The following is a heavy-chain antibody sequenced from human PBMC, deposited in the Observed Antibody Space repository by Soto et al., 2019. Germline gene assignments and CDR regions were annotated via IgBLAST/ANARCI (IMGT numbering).Heavy chain of an antibody. CDR2: ISTSSSNI. V-gene: IGHV3-48*01. CDR1: GFSFSYYG. D-gene: IGHD2-2*01. CDR3: ARETSTGNYYMDV. Sequence: EVHLVESGGGLVQPGGSLRLSCAASGFSFSYYGMNWVRQAPGKGLEWVSYISTSSSNIYYADSVKGRFTISRDNAKNSLSLQMNSLRAADTAVYYCARETSTGNYYMDVWGKGTTVTVSS. J-gene: IGHJ6*03.